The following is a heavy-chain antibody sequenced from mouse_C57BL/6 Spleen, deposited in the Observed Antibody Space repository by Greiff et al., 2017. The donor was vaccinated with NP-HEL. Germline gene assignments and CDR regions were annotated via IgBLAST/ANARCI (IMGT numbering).Heavy chain of an antibody. V-gene: IGHV5-6*01. CDR2: ISSGGSYT. CDR3: ARQLTGTGYFDV. J-gene: IGHJ1*03. Sequence: EVQLVESGGDLVKPGGSLKLSCAASGFTFSSYGMSWVRQTPDKRLEWVATISSGGSYTYYPDSVKGRFTISSDNAKNTLYLQMSSLKSEDTAMYYCARQLTGTGYFDVWGTGTTVTVSS. CDR1: GFTFSSYG. D-gene: IGHD4-1*01.